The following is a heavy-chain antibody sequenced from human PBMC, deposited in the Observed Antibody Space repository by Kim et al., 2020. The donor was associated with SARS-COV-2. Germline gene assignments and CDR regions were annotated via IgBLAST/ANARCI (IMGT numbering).Heavy chain of an antibody. CDR1: GGSISSSSYY. CDR3: ARRHDILTGYYQSLFDY. V-gene: IGHV4-39*01. J-gene: IGHJ4*02. D-gene: IGHD3-9*01. Sequence: SETLSLTCTVSGGSISSSSYYWGWIRQPPGKGLEWIGSIYYSGSTYYNPSLKSRVTISVDTSKNQFSLKLSSVTAADTAVYYCARRHDILTGYYQSLFDYWGQGTRVTVSS. CDR2: IYYSGST.